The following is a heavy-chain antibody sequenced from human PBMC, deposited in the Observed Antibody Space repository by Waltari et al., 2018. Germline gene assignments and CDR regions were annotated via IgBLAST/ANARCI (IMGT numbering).Heavy chain of an antibody. Sequence: EVQLVESGGALVEPGGSLGGSGVASVLLSSTHWMSWVRQAPGKGLEWVANRKPDGSEKYYVDPVKGRFTISRDNAENSLYLQMNSLRAEDTAVYYCTRVGEKGDYWGQGTLVTVSS. CDR3: TRVGEKGDY. CDR1: VLLSSTHW. CDR2: RKPDGSEK. J-gene: IGHJ4*02. V-gene: IGHV3-7*03.